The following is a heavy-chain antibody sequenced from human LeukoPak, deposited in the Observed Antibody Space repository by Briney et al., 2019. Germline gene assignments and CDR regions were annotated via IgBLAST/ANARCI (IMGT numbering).Heavy chain of an antibody. Sequence: GGSLRLSCAASGFTFSDYWVSWLRQAPGKGLEWVAHTNEHGSDSYYVDSVKGRFTISRDNAKNSLYLQMNSPRVEDTAVYYCASWRAISSEANWGQGTLVTVSS. CDR1: GFTFSDYW. CDR3: ASWRAISSEAN. J-gene: IGHJ4*02. D-gene: IGHD6-6*01. V-gene: IGHV3-7*01. CDR2: TNEHGSDS.